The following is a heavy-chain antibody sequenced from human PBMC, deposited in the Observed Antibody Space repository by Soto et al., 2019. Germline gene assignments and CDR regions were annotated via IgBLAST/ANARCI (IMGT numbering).Heavy chain of an antibody. V-gene: IGHV3-33*05. CDR1: GFTFSNYG. J-gene: IGHJ3*02. CDR2: ILNDGSDQ. D-gene: IGHD2-8*02. CDR3: AREDDRPDTGLDM. Sequence: QVQLVESGGGVVQPGRSLRLSCAASGFTFSNYGMHWVLQAPGKGLEWLAVILNDGSDQKYGDAVKSRVTISRDNSKNTLYLQINSLRVEDTAVYYCAREDDRPDTGLDMWGHGTLVNVSS.